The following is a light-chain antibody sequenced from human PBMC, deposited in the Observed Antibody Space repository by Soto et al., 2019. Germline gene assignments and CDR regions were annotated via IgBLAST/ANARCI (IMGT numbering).Light chain of an antibody. Sequence: IRLTLSPSALASSTLSQVSLTCPATQDIGSYAAWYQQIPGRAPKLLIYHASTLQSGAPSRFSGSGSGTDFTLTIRDLQSEDFGTYYCHQVYNYPRTFGQGTKVDI. CDR1: QDIGSY. J-gene: IGKJ1*01. CDR2: HAS. CDR3: HQVYNYPRT. V-gene: IGKV1-8*01.